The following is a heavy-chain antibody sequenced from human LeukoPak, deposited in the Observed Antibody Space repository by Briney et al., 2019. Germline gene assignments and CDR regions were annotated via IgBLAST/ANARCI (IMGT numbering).Heavy chain of an antibody. Sequence: SETLSLTCAVSGGSISSSGNSWSWIRQPPGKGLEWIGNIYHSGSTYYNPSLKSRVTISVDRSKNQFSLELSSVTAADTAVYYCASSTVEVDAFDIWGQGTMVTVSS. CDR1: GGSISSSGNS. J-gene: IGHJ3*02. CDR3: ASSTVEVDAFDI. V-gene: IGHV4-30-2*01. CDR2: IYHSGST. D-gene: IGHD4-17*01.